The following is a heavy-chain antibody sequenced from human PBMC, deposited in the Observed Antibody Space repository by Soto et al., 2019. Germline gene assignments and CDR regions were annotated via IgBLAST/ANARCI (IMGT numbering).Heavy chain of an antibody. CDR2: ISSNGGST. V-gene: IGHV3-64*01. CDR1: GFTFSSYA. Sequence: GGSLRLSCAASGFTFSSYAMHWVRQAPGKGLEYVSAISSNGGSTYYANSVKGRFTISRDNSKNTLYLQMGSLRAEDMAVYYCARVDSSSYPYYYGMEVWGQGTTVTVSS. CDR3: ARVDSSSYPYYYGMEV. J-gene: IGHJ6*02. D-gene: IGHD6-13*01.